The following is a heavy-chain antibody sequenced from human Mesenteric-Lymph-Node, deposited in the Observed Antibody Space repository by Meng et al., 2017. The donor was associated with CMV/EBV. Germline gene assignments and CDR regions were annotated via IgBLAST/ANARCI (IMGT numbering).Heavy chain of an antibody. CDR2: INPFNGKT. V-gene: IGHV1-18*01. CDR3: ADDNRDEAVGLILHQ. CDR1: GYTFTNFG. D-gene: IGHD2-8*01. Sequence: ASVKVSCKASGYTFTNFGITWVRQAPGQGLDWMGWINPFNGKTDYAQRLQDRVIMTTDTSTTTAYMELRSLTSDDSAVYYCADDNRDEAVGLILHQWGQGTLVTVSS. J-gene: IGHJ4*02.